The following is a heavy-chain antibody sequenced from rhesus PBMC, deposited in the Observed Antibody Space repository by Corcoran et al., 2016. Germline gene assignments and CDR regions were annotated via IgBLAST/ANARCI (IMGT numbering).Heavy chain of an antibody. D-gene: IGHD3-3*01. J-gene: IGHJ4*01. Sequence: QVQLVQSGAEVKKPGSSVKVSCKASGYTFTDYYMHWVRKDPRQGLEWMGWINPYNGNTKYAQKFQGRVTMTSDTSTSTAYMELSSLRSEDTAVYYCARENNIWTGFSYWGQGVLVTVSS. V-gene: IGHV1S2*01. CDR2: INPYNGNT. CDR1: GYTFTDYY. CDR3: ARENNIWTGFSY.